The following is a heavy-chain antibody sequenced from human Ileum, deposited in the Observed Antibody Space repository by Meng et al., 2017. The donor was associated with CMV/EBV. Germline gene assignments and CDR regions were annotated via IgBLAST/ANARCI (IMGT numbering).Heavy chain of an antibody. CDR2: IIPIFGTA. CDR3: ARGKPNLVGATGFDH. D-gene: IGHD1-26*01. CDR1: GGTFSSYA. J-gene: IGHJ4*02. V-gene: IGHV1-69*12. Sequence: QVRRVQAGAAVTKPGAPVKVSCKASGGTFSSYASSWVRQAPGQGLEWMGGIIPIFGTANYAQKFQGRVTITADESTSTAYMELSSLRSEDTAVYYCARGKPNLVGATGFDHWGQGTLVTVSS.